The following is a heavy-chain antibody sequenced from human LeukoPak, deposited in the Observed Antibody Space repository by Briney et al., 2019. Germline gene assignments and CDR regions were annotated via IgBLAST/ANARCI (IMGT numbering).Heavy chain of an antibody. J-gene: IGHJ4*02. CDR1: GGSFSGYY. D-gene: IGHD6-19*01. CDR3: ARAVAVAGTFFDY. V-gene: IGHV4-34*01. Sequence: PSETLSLTCAVYGGSFSGYYWSWIRQPPGKGLEWIGEISHSGSTNYNPSLKSRVTISVDTSKNQFSLKLSSVTAADTAVYYCARAVAVAGTFFDYWGQGTLVTVSS. CDR2: ISHSGST.